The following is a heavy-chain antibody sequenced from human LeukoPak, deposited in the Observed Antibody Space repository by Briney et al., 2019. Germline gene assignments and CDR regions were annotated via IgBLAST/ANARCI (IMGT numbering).Heavy chain of an antibody. Sequence: SETLSLTCSVSGDSISTYYWSWIRQPPGKGLEWIGYVYYSGSTNYKPSLKSRVNISVDTSKNQFSLKLKSVTAADTAVYYCARGYCSGGSCYSYYYYNYMDVWGKGTTVTVSS. J-gene: IGHJ6*03. CDR2: VYYSGST. V-gene: IGHV4-59*01. D-gene: IGHD2-15*01. CDR3: ARGYCSGGSCYSYYYYNYMDV. CDR1: GDSISTYY.